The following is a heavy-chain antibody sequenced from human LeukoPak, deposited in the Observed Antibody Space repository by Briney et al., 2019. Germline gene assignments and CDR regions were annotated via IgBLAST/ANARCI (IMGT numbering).Heavy chain of an antibody. CDR2: INWNGGST. Sequence: PGGTLRLSCAASGFTFDDYGMSWVRQAPGKGLEWVSGINWNGGSTGYADSVKGRFTISRDNAKNSLYLQMNSLRAEDTALYYCARAGWVGYSGYDYIQNYYYYYYMDVWGKGTTVTVSS. CDR1: GFTFDDYG. J-gene: IGHJ6*03. CDR3: ARAGWVGYSGYDYIQNYYYYYYMDV. D-gene: IGHD5-12*01. V-gene: IGHV3-20*04.